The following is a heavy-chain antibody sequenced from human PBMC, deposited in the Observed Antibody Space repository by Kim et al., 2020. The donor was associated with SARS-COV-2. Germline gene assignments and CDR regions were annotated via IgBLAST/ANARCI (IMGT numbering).Heavy chain of an antibody. J-gene: IGHJ4*02. D-gene: IGHD6-13*01. V-gene: IGHV3-15*01. CDR1: GFTFSNAW. Sequence: GGSLRLSCAASGFTFSNAWMSWVRQAPGKGLEWVGRIKSKTDGGTTDYAAPVKGRFTISRDDSKNTLYLQMNSLKTEDTAVYYCTTVYSPSIAAAATGYWGQGTLVTVSS. CDR2: IKSKTDGGTT. CDR3: TTVYSPSIAAAATGY.